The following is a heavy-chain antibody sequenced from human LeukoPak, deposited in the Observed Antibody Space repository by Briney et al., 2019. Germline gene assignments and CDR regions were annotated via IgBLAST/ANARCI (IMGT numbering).Heavy chain of an antibody. V-gene: IGHV3-13*01. CDR2: IGSAGDT. Sequence: PGGSLTLLCGLWGLPFRRCDVHGPPRARERAGVGVSAIGSAGDTYYPGSVKGRFTISRENAKHSLYLQMSSLRAGDTAVYYCARTSYSSSWYSDWGEGTQVTVSS. J-gene: IGHJ4*02. CDR3: ARTSYSSSWYSD. CDR1: GLPFRRCD. D-gene: IGHD6-13*01.